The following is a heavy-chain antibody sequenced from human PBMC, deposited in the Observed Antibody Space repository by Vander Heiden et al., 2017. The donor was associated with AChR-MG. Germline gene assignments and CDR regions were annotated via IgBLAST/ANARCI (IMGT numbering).Heavy chain of an antibody. J-gene: IGHJ4*02. V-gene: IGHV3-30-3*01. CDR1: GFTCSSYA. D-gene: IGHD3-22*01. CDR3: ARDRGDSSGYGY. Sequence: QVQLVESGGGVVQPGRSLRLSCPASGFTCSSYAMHWVRQAPGKGLEWVAVISYDGSNKYYADSVKGRFTISRDNSKNTLYLQMNSLRAEDTAVYYCARDRGDSSGYGYWGQGTLVTVSS. CDR2: ISYDGSNK.